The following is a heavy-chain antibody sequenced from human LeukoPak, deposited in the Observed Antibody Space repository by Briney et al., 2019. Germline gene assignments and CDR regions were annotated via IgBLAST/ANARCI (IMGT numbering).Heavy chain of an antibody. J-gene: IGHJ4*02. CDR1: GDSVSSNSAA. Sequence: PSQTLSLTCAISGDSVSSNSAAWNWIRQTPSRGLEWLGRTYYRSKWYNDYAVSVKSRITINPDTSKNQFSLQLNSVTPEDTAVYYCARDEWLVRGGGFDYWGQGTLVTVSS. CDR3: ARDEWLVRGGGFDY. CDR2: TYYRSKWYN. V-gene: IGHV6-1*01. D-gene: IGHD6-19*01.